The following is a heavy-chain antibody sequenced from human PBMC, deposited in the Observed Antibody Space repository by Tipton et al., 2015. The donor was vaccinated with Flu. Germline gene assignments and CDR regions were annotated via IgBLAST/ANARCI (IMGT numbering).Heavy chain of an antibody. D-gene: IGHD2-15*01. J-gene: IGHJ4*02. V-gene: IGHV3-11*01. CDR1: GITFTDYY. CDR2: ISRSGRTI. CDR3: AREYCSGGTCYFDY. Sequence: SLRLSRAVSGITFTDYYMSWVRQAPGKGLEWVSYISRSGRTISYVDSVKGRFTISRDNAKNSLYLQMDSLRAEDTAVYYCAREYCSGGTCYFDYWGQGTLVTVSS.